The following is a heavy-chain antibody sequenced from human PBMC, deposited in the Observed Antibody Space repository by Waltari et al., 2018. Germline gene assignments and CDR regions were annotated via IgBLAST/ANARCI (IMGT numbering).Heavy chain of an antibody. Sequence: EVHLVESGGGLVQPGGSLRLSGAASGFTVSNNYMNWVRQAPRWGTVCVSGIYRGANTYYADSVRCRFTISRDNSKNTLYLQMNSLRAEDTAVYYCARDSHHPSQQLGFDPWGQGTLVTVSS. CDR2: IYRGANT. V-gene: IGHV3-66*01. CDR1: GFTVSNNY. D-gene: IGHD3-10*01. CDR3: ARDSHHPSQQLGFDP. J-gene: IGHJ5*02.